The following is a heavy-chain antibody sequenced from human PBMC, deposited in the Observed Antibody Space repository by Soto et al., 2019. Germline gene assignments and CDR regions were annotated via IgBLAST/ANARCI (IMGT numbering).Heavy chain of an antibody. CDR1: GFTFSSYW. Sequence: GGSLRLSCAASGFTFSSYWMSWVRQAPGKGLEWVANIKQDGSEKYYVDSVKGRFTISRDNAKNSLYLQMNSLRAEDTAVYYCARDRSPGQQWPANFDYWGQGTLVTVSS. CDR3: ARDRSPGQQWPANFDY. J-gene: IGHJ4*02. V-gene: IGHV3-7*01. CDR2: IKQDGSEK. D-gene: IGHD6-19*01.